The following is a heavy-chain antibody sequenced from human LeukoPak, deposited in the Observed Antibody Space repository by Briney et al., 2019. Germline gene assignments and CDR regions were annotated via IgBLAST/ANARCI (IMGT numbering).Heavy chain of an antibody. V-gene: IGHV4-34*01. CDR2: INHSGST. J-gene: IGHJ4*02. D-gene: IGHD3-22*01. CDR1: GGSFSGYY. CDR3: ARSGVESTYYYDSSGYDSTDY. Sequence: SETLSLTCAVYGGSFSGYYWSWIRQPPGKGLEWIGEINHSGSTNYNPSLKSRVTISVDTSKNQFSLKLSSVTAADTAVYYCARSGVESTYYYDSSGYDSTDYWGRGTLVTVSS.